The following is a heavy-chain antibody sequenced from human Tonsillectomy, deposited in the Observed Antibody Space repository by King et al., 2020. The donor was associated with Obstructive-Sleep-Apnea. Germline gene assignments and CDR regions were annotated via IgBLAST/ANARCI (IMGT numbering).Heavy chain of an antibody. V-gene: IGHV4-34*01. CDR1: GGSFSGYY. CDR2: INHSGST. CDR3: AREYSSSYYYYGMDV. J-gene: IGHJ6*02. Sequence: VQLQQWGAGLLKPSETLSLTCAVYGGSFSGYYWSWIRQPPGKGLEWIGEINHSGSTNYNPSLKSRVTISVDTSKNQFSLKLSSVTAADTAVYYCAREYSSSYYYYGMDVWGQGTTVTVSS. D-gene: IGHD6-6*01.